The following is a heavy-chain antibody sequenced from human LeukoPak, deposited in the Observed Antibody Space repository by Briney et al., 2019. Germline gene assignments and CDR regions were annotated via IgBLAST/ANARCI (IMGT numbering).Heavy chain of an antibody. CDR3: ARDLGGLGIY. CDR1: GFTFSTFG. J-gene: IGHJ4*02. D-gene: IGHD4-23*01. CDR2: IWSDGSNH. Sequence: GGSLRLSWAVAGFTFSTFGMRRVRQAPGKGLEWAAVIWSDGSNHYYADSVRGRFTISRDNSKNTLYLQMNSLRAEDTAVYYCARDLGGLGIYWGRGTLVTVSS. V-gene: IGHV3-33*01.